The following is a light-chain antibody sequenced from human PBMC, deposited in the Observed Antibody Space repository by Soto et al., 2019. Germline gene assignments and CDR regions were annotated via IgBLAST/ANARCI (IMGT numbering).Light chain of an antibody. CDR2: LDSDGSH. Sequence: QPVLTQSPSASASLGASVKLTCTLSSGHSSYAIAWHQQQPEKGPRYLMKLDSDGSHTKGDAIPDRFSGSSSGAERYLTISSPQSEDEADYYCQTWGTGIHVVFGGGTQLTVL. V-gene: IGLV4-69*01. J-gene: IGLJ2*01. CDR3: QTWGTGIHVV. CDR1: SGHSSYA.